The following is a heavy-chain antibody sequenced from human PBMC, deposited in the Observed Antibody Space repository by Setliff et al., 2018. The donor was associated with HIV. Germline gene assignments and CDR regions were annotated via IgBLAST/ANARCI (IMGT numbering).Heavy chain of an antibody. Sequence: GSLRLSCAASGFTFSDYYMSWIRQAPGQGLEWVSYISTSSATKYYADSVKGRFTISRDNAKNSLYLQMNSVRADDTAVYYCARAALRYCTSTSCPRVDAFDIWGQGTMVTVSS. V-gene: IGHV3-11*01. J-gene: IGHJ3*02. CDR3: ARAALRYCTSTSCPRVDAFDI. CDR2: ISTSSATK. D-gene: IGHD2-2*01. CDR1: GFTFSDYY.